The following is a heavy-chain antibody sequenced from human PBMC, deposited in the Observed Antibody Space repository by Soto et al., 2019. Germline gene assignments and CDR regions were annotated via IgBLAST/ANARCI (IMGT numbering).Heavy chain of an antibody. J-gene: IGHJ6*04. CDR1: GGSVSSGSYY. V-gene: IGHV4-61*01. D-gene: IGHD3-10*01. CDR3: ARVRPLGYYYGTDG. Sequence: SETLSLTCTVSGGSVSSGSYYWSWIRQPPGKGLEWIGYIYYSGSTNYNPSLKSRVTISVDTSKNQFSLKLRSVTAADTAVYYCARVRPLGYYYGTDGCGKGTMVTVSS. CDR2: IYYSGST.